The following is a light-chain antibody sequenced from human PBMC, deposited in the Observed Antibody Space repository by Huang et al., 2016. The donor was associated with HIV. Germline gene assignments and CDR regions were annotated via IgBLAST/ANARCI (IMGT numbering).Light chain of an antibody. Sequence: EIVMTQSPATLSVSPGERATLSCRASQNIGDNLTWYQHKPGQAPRLLIYGASTRATGIPPRFSGSGCGTEFTLTISGLESEDFAVYYCQQFNNWPPRFTFGPGTTVDVK. V-gene: IGKV3-15*01. CDR1: QNIGDN. CDR2: GAS. CDR3: QQFNNWPPRFT. J-gene: IGKJ3*01.